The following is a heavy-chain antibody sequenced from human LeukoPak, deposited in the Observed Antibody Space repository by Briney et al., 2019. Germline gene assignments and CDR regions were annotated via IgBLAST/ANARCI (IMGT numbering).Heavy chain of an antibody. Sequence: SETLSLTCTVSGGSISSYYWSWIRQPAGKGLEWIGRIYTSGSTNYNPSLKSRVTMSVDTSKNQFSLKLSSVTAADTAVYYCARVSGYCSSTSCYFYFDYWGQGTLVTVSS. D-gene: IGHD2-2*01. J-gene: IGHJ4*02. CDR1: GGSISSYY. CDR3: ARVSGYCSSTSCYFYFDY. V-gene: IGHV4-4*07. CDR2: IYTSGST.